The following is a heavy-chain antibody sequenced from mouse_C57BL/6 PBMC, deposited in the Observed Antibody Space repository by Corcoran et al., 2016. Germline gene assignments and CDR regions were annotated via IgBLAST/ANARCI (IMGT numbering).Heavy chain of an antibody. Sequence: EVQLQQSGPELVKPGASVKIPCKASGYTFTDYNMDWVKQSHGKSLEWIGDINPNNGGTIYNQKFKGKATLTVDKSSSTAYMELRSLTSEDTAVYYCASRLIYYDYGGGYAMDYWGQGTSVTVSS. CDR2: INPNNGGT. J-gene: IGHJ4*01. CDR1: GYTFTDYN. D-gene: IGHD2-4*01. CDR3: ASRLIYYDYGGGYAMDY. V-gene: IGHV1-18*01.